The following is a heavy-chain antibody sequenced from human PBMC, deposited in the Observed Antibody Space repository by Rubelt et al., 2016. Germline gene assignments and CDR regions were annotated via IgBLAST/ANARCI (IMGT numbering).Heavy chain of an antibody. V-gene: IGHV3-21*01. CDR3: ARALGSYYYYGMDV. Sequence: YYADSVKGRFTISRDNAKNSLYLQMNSLRAEDTAVYYCARALGSYYYYGMDVWGQGTTVTVSS. J-gene: IGHJ6*02.